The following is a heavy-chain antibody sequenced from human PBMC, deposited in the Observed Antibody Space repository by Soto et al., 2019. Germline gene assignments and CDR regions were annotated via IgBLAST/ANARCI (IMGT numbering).Heavy chain of an antibody. CDR1: GFTFSNAW. V-gene: IGHV3-15*07. J-gene: IGHJ4*02. D-gene: IGHD1-26*01. CDR3: TTDAKYSGSYADY. CDR2: IKSKTDGAAT. Sequence: EVQLVESGGGLVKPGGSLRLSCAASGFTFSNAWINWVRQAPGKGLEWVGRIKSKTDGAATDYAAPVKGRFTISRDDSRNTLYLQMNSLKTEDTAVYYCTTDAKYSGSYADYWGQGTLVTVSS.